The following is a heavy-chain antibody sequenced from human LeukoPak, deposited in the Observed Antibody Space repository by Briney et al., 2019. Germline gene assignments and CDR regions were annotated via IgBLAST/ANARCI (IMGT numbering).Heavy chain of an antibody. CDR3: ARDQEGTTWHKGGFDP. Sequence: SETLSLTCTVSGGSISSYYWSWIRQPAGKGLEWIGRIYTSGSTNYNPSLKSRVTMSVDTSKNQFSLKLTSVTAADTAVYYCARDQEGTTWHKGGFDPWGQGTLVTVSS. J-gene: IGHJ5*02. CDR2: IYTSGST. V-gene: IGHV4-4*07. CDR1: GGSISSYY. D-gene: IGHD1-14*01.